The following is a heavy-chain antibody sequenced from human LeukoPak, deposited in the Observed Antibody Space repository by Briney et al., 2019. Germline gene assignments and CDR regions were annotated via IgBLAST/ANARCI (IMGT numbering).Heavy chain of an antibody. Sequence: GGSLRLSCAASGFTFSSYSMNWVSQAPGKGLEWVSSISSSSSYIYYADSVKGRFTISRDNAKNSLYLQMNSLRAEDTAVYYCARDHSSGSPLIIWGQGTTVTVSS. CDR1: GFTFSSYS. CDR3: ARDHSSGSPLII. J-gene: IGHJ6*02. CDR2: ISSSSSYI. D-gene: IGHD6-19*01. V-gene: IGHV3-21*01.